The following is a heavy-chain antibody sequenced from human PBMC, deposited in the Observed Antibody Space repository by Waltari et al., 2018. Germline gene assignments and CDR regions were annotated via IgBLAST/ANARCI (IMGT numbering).Heavy chain of an antibody. CDR2: IPASGTT. CDR3: VRDRGRLTADY. CDR1: GGSISGHN. Sequence: QVQLQESGPGLVKPSETLSLTCTVSGGSISGHNWSWIRQAAGKGLEWIVRIPASGTTDYNPSLRSRVTRSVDTSKNQLSLKLRSVTAADTAVYYCVRDRGRLTADYWGQGTLVTVSS. V-gene: IGHV4-4*07. J-gene: IGHJ4*02. D-gene: IGHD3-10*01.